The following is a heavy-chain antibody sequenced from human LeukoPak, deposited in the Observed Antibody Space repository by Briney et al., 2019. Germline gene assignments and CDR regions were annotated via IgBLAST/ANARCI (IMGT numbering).Heavy chain of an antibody. D-gene: IGHD1-26*01. CDR1: GXTFSSYS. Sequence: KTGGPLLVSSAASGXTFSSYSMNWVRQAPGKGLEWVASISSRSSYIYYADSVKGLFTISRDNAKNSLYLQMNSLRAEDTAVYYCARGVGGGMDVWGQGTTVTVSS. J-gene: IGHJ6*02. CDR2: ISSRSSYI. V-gene: IGHV3-21*01. CDR3: ARGVGGGMDV.